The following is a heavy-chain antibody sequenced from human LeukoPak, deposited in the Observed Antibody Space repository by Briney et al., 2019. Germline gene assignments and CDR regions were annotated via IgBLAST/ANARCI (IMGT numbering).Heavy chain of an antibody. J-gene: IGHJ4*02. V-gene: IGHV4-61*02. Sequence: SETLSLTCTVSGGSISSGSYYWSWIRQPAGKGLEWIGRIYTSGSTNYNPSLKSRVTISVDTSKNQFSLKLSSVTAADTAVYYCARVPTTRGSYFDYWGQGTLFTVSS. CDR1: GGSISSGSYY. D-gene: IGHD2-2*01. CDR2: IYTSGST. CDR3: ARVPTTRGSYFDY.